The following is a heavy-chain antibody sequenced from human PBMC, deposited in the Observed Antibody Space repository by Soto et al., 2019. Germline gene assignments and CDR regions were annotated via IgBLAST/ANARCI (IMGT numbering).Heavy chain of an antibody. CDR2: IIPIFGTT. CDR1: GGTFSNYA. CDR3: ARVEAVAGIYNYHGLAV. J-gene: IGHJ6*02. V-gene: IGHV1-69*12. Sequence: QVQLVQSGAEVMKPGSSVKVSCKASGGTFSNYAISWVRQAPGQGREWMGGIIPIFGTTYYAQKFQGRVTIIADESTTTAYLELSSLRSEDTAMYYCARVEAVAGIYNYHGLAVWGQGTAVSVSS. D-gene: IGHD6-19*01.